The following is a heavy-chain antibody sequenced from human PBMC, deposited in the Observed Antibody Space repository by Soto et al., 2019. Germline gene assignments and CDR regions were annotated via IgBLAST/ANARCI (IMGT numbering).Heavy chain of an antibody. D-gene: IGHD1-1*01. CDR2: ISAHNGNT. CDR3: AGGRYGDY. CDR1: GYAFTTYG. J-gene: IGHJ4*02. V-gene: IGHV1-18*01. Sequence: QVHLVQSGAEVKKPGASVKVSCQASGYAFTTYGITWVRQAPGQGLEWMGWISAHNGNTNYAQKLQGRVTVTRDTSTSTAYMELRSLRYDDTAVYYCAGGRYGDYWGQGALVTVSS.